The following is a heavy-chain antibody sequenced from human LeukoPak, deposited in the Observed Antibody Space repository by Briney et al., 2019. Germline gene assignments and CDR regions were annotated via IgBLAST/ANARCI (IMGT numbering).Heavy chain of an antibody. Sequence: GGSLRLSCAASGFTFSSYWMHWVRQAPGKGLVWVSRINSDGSSTSYADSVKGRFTISRDNAKNTLYLQMSSLRAEDTAVYYCARERAAAGTRWFDPWGQGTLVTVSS. CDR3: ARERAAAGTRWFDP. J-gene: IGHJ5*02. D-gene: IGHD6-13*01. V-gene: IGHV3-74*01. CDR2: INSDGSST. CDR1: GFTFSSYW.